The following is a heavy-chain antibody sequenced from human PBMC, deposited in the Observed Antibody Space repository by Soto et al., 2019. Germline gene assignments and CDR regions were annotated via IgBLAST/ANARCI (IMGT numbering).Heavy chain of an antibody. CDR2: IYYSGST. Sequence: PSETLSLTCTVSGGSISSGGYYWSWIRQHPGKGLEWIGYIYYSGSTYYNPSLKSRVTISVDTSKNHFSLQLTSVTAADTAVYYCATLRSRWNIDYWGQGTLVTVSS. D-gene: IGHD1-1*01. V-gene: IGHV4-31*03. J-gene: IGHJ4*02. CDR1: GGSISSGGYY. CDR3: ATLRSRWNIDY.